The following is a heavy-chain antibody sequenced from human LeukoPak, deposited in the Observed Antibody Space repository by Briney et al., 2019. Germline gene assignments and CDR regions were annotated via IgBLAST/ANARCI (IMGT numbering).Heavy chain of an antibody. CDR3: ARDIVVPAAMRGYYYYYGMDV. Sequence: SETLSLTCTVSGGSISSFYWGWIRQPPGKGLEWIGDIYYSGSTNYNPSLKSRVTISVDTSKNQFSLKLSSVTAADTAVYYCARDIVVPAAMRGYYYYYGMDVWGQGTTVTVSS. J-gene: IGHJ6*02. CDR2: IYYSGST. D-gene: IGHD2-2*01. V-gene: IGHV4-59*01. CDR1: GGSISSFY.